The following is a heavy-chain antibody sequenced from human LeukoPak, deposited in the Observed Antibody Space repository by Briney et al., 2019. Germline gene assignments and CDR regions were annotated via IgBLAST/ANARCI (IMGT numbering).Heavy chain of an antibody. CDR1: GFTFSSYS. V-gene: IGHV3-48*04. CDR3: ARESYYDSSGYYYDPYYGMDV. D-gene: IGHD3-22*01. Sequence: GGSLRLSCAASGFTFSSYSMNWVRQAPGKGLEWVSYISSSSSTIYYADSVKGRFTISRDNAKNSLYLQMNSLRAEDTAVYYCARESYYDSSGYYYDPYYGMDVWGQGTTVTVSS. CDR2: ISSSSSTI. J-gene: IGHJ6*02.